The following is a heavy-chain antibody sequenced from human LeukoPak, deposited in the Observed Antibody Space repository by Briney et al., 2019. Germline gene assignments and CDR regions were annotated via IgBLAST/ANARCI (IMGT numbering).Heavy chain of an antibody. V-gene: IGHV4-59*08. CDR3: AKQPYGRDWFDP. Sequence: SETLSLTCTVSGGPISGYYWSWIRQAPGKGLEWIGNFYYSGITNYNPSLKSRVTILVDTAKNQFSLKLSSVTATDTAFYYCAKQPYGRDWFDPWGQGTLVTVSS. CDR2: FYYSGIT. D-gene: IGHD3-10*01. J-gene: IGHJ5*02. CDR1: GGPISGYY.